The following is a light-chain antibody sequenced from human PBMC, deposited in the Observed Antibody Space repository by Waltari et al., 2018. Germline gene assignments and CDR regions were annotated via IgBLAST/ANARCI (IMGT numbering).Light chain of an antibody. CDR1: PGVRKF. CDR2: DAS. J-gene: IGKJ4*01. Sequence: DIQMTQSPSSLSASIGDRVIIPCQASPGVRKFLSLVQHKPGNAPKVLISDASNLETGVPSRFSGSGFGTYFTFTINSLQPEDIGTYYCQQYESLPLSFGGGTKVEVK. CDR3: QQYESLPLS. V-gene: IGKV1-33*01.